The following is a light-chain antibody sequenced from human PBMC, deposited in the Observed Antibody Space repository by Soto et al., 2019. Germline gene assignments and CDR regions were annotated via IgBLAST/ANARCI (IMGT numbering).Light chain of an antibody. CDR1: QSVSSN. CDR2: GAS. CDR3: QQYNNWPQT. J-gene: IGKJ1*01. Sequence: EIVMTQSPAPLSVSPGERATLSCRASQSVSSNLAWYQQKPGQAPRLLIYGASTRATGIPARFSGSGSGTDFTLTISSLQSEDFAVYYCQQYNNWPQTFGQGTKVEIK. V-gene: IGKV3-15*01.